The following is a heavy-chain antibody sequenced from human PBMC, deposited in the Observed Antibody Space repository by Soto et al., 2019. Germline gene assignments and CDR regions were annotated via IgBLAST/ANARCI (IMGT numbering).Heavy chain of an antibody. CDR1: GFTVSSNY. CDR2: IYSGGST. V-gene: IGHV3-66*01. CDR3: ARVKAVAGPYGRYNWFDP. D-gene: IGHD6-19*01. Sequence: GGSLRLSCAASGFTVSSNYMSWVRQAPGKGLEWVSVIYSGGSTYYADSVKGRFTISRDNSKNTLYLQMNSLGAEDTAVYYCARVKAVAGPYGRYNWFDPWGQGTLVTVSS. J-gene: IGHJ5*02.